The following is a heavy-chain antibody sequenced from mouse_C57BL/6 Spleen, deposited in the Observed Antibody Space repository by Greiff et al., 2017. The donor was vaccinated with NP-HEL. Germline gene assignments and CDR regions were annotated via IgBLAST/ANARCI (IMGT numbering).Heavy chain of an antibody. J-gene: IGHJ4*01. CDR3: AREVTYYDYDLYAMDY. CDR1: GYTFTSYW. V-gene: IGHV1-53*01. Sequence: QVQLQQPGTELVKPGASVKLSCKASGYTFTSYWMHWVKQRPGQGLEWIGNINPSNGGTNYNEKFKSKATLTVDKSSSTAYMQLSSLTSEDSAVYYCAREVTYYDYDLYAMDYWGQGTSVTVSS. D-gene: IGHD2-4*01. CDR2: INPSNGGT.